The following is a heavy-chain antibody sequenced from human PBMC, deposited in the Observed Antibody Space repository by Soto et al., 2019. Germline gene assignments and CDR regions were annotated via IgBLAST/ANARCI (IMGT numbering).Heavy chain of an antibody. CDR3: ARGSRPLRNYYYYYMDV. CDR2: IYYSGST. V-gene: IGHV4-39*01. D-gene: IGHD6-6*01. CDR1: GGSISSSSDY. J-gene: IGHJ6*03. Sequence: PSETLSLTCTVSGGSISSSSDYWGWIRQPPGKGLEWIGGIYYSGSTYYNPSLKSRVTISVDTSKNQFSLKLSSVTAADTAVYYCARGSRPLRNYYYYYMDVWGKGTTVTVSS.